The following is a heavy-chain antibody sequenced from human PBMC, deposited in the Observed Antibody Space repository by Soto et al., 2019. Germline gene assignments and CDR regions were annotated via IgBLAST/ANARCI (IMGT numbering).Heavy chain of an antibody. D-gene: IGHD5-12*01. J-gene: IGHJ4*02. Sequence: SVKVSCKASGGTFSSYAISWVRQAPGKGLEWMGGIIPIFGTANYAQKFQGRVTITGDESTSTAYMELSSLRSEETAVYYCARVVEMATIMAYFDXWGKGTLLPLS. V-gene: IGHV1-69*13. CDR3: ARVVEMATIMAYFDX. CDR2: IIPIFGTA. CDR1: GGTFSSYA.